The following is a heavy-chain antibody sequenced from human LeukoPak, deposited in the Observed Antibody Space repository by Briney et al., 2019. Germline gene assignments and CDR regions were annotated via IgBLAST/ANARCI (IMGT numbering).Heavy chain of an antibody. CDR3: TRGNVVAGDH. Sequence: ASVKVSCKASGYTFTTYDINWVRQATGQGLEWMGWLSPTSGQTAYAQRFQGRVTMTRDISISTFYLELSSLTSEDTAVYYCTRGNVVAGDHWGQGTLVTVSS. CDR2: LSPTSGQT. J-gene: IGHJ4*02. D-gene: IGHD6-19*01. V-gene: IGHV1-8*01. CDR1: GYTFTTYD.